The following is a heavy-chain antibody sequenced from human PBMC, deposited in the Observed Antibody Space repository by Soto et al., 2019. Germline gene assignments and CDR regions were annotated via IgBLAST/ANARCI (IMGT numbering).Heavy chain of an antibody. CDR1: GLSFKTYA. CDR2: VSASGDRT. V-gene: IGHV3-23*01. J-gene: IGHJ6*03. Sequence: GGSLRLSCVASGLSFKTYAMAWVRQAPGKGLEAVAGVSASGDRTYFADSVEGRFTISRDNSRNTLFLEMKNLRSDDTAVYYCAKDPNSSSYYYYMGVWGKGTTVPVSS. D-gene: IGHD6-6*01. CDR3: AKDPNSSSYYYYMGV.